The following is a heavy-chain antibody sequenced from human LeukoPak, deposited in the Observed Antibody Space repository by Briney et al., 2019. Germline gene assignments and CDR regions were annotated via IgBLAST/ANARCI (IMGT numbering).Heavy chain of an antibody. D-gene: IGHD3-10*01. CDR3: ARSAGGVYGSGSYPQDY. Sequence: GGSLRLSCAASGFTFSSYAMHWVRQAPGKGLEWVAVISYDGSNKYYADSVKGRFTISRDNSKNTLYLQMNSLRAEDTAVYYCARSAGGVYGSGSYPQDYWGQGTLVTVSS. CDR1: GFTFSSYA. V-gene: IGHV3-30-3*01. J-gene: IGHJ4*02. CDR2: ISYDGSNK.